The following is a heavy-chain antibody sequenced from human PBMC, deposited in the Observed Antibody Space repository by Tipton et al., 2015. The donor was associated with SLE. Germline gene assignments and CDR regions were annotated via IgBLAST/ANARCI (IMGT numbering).Heavy chain of an antibody. CDR3: ARGPPFDY. J-gene: IGHJ4*02. V-gene: IGHV4-39*07. CDR1: GGSISSSSYY. CDR2: IYYSGST. Sequence: TLSLTCTVSGGSISSSSYYWGWIRQPPGKGLEWIGSIYYSGSTYYNPSLKSRVTISVDTSKNQSSLKLSSVTAADTAVYYCARGPPFDYWGQGTLVTVSS.